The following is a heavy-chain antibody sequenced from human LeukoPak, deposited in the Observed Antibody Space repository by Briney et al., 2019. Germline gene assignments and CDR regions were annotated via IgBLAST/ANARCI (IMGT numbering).Heavy chain of an antibody. J-gene: IGHJ4*02. Sequence: PGGSLRLSCAASGFTFSSCAMSWVRQAPGKGLEWVSAISGSGGSTYYADSVKGRFTISRDNSKNTLYLQMNSLRAEDTAVYYCARAQSLDSSGYYFPTPMAGLDYWGQGTLVTVSS. CDR2: ISGSGGST. D-gene: IGHD3-22*01. CDR3: ARAQSLDSSGYYFPTPMAGLDY. CDR1: GFTFSSCA. V-gene: IGHV3-23*01.